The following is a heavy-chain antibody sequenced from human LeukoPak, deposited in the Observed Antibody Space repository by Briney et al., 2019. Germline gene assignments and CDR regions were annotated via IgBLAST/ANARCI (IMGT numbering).Heavy chain of an antibody. CDR3: AGGYYHDSSGCSDEIDY. Sequence: SVKVSCKASGGTFSNYAISWVRQAPGQGLEWMGRIIPIFGTTNYAQKFQGRVTITTDESTSTVYMELSSLRSEDTALYYCAGGYYHDSSGCSDEIDYWGQGTLVTVSS. CDR2: IIPIFGTT. J-gene: IGHJ4*02. V-gene: IGHV1-69*05. D-gene: IGHD3-22*01. CDR1: GGTFSNYA.